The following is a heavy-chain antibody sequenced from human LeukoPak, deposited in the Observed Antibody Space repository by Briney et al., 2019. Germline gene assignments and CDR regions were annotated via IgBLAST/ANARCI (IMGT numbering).Heavy chain of an antibody. V-gene: IGHV1-69*04. D-gene: IGHD6-13*01. J-gene: IGHJ4*02. Sequence: GASVKVSCKASGGTFSSYAISWVRQAPGQGLGWMGRIIPILGIANYAQKFQGRVTITADKSTSTAYMELSSLRSEDTAVYYCARAFLIAAAGYYFDYWGQGTLVTVSS. CDR2: IIPILGIA. CDR1: GGTFSSYA. CDR3: ARAFLIAAAGYYFDY.